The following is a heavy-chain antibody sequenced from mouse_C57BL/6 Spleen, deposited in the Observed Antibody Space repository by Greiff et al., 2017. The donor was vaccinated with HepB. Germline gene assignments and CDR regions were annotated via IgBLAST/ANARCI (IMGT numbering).Heavy chain of an antibody. Sequence: EVQLVESGGGLVQPGGSLSLSCAASGFTFTDYYMSWVRQPPGKALEWLGFIRNKANGYTTEYSASVKGRFTISRDNSQSILYLQMNALRAEDSATYDCARLCHYRGYFDYWGQGTTLTVSS. D-gene: IGHD6-1*01. V-gene: IGHV7-3*01. CDR1: GFTFTDYY. J-gene: IGHJ2*01. CDR3: ARLCHYRGYFDY. CDR2: IRNKANGYTT.